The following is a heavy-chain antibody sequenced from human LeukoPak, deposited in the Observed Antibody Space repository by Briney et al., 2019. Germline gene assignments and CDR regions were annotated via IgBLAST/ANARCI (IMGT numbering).Heavy chain of an antibody. CDR1: GYTFTGYY. CDR3: ASGPSSSGWYFEAFDI. V-gene: IGHV1-2*02. Sequence: EASVRVSCKASGYTFTGYYMHWVRQAPGQGLEWMGWINPNTGDTHYAQKFQGRVTLTRDTSITTVYMELSRLTSDDTAAYYCASGPSSSGWYFEAFDIWGQGTMVTVSS. CDR2: INPNTGDT. D-gene: IGHD6-19*01. J-gene: IGHJ3*02.